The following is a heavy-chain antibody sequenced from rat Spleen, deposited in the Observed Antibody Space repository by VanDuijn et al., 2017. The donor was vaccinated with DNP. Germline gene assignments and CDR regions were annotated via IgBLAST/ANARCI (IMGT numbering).Heavy chain of an antibody. CDR3: VRGKYNSDYFYY. CDR1: GYSIISSYR. J-gene: IGHJ2*01. D-gene: IGHD1-4*01. Sequence: VQLQESGPGLVKPSQSLSLTCSVTGYSIISSYRWHWIRKFPGNKLEWLGYMNSAGSTNYSPSLKSRISITRDTSKNQFFLQVNSINSEDTATYYCVRGKYNSDYFYYWGQGVMVTVSS. CDR2: MNSAGST. V-gene: IGHV3-3*01.